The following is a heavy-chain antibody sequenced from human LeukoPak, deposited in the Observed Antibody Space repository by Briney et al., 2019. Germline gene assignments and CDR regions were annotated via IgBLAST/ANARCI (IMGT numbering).Heavy chain of an antibody. J-gene: IGHJ6*02. CDR2: IYYSGST. CDR3: ARDLTYYYGSGSVQYYYYGMDA. V-gene: IGHV4-30-4*01. D-gene: IGHD3-10*01. CDR1: GGSISSGDYY. Sequence: SQTLSLTCTVSGGSISSGDYYWSWIRQPPGKGLEWIGYIYYSGSTYYNPSLKSRVTISVDTSKNQFSLKLSSVTAADTAVYYCARDLTYYYGSGSVQYYYYGMDAWGQGTTVTVSS.